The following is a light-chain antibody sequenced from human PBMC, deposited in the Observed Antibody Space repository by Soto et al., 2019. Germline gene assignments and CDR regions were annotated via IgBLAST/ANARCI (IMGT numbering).Light chain of an antibody. J-gene: IGKJ2*01. CDR2: SAS. V-gene: IGKV3-15*01. CDR3: QQFYNWPYA. Sequence: EIVMTQSPATLSVSPGERATLSCRASQSVYSNLAWYQQKPGQAPRRLIYSASSRATGVPARFSGSGSGKEFTLTIGSLQSEDFGDYYCQQFYNWPYAFGQGTKLEIK. CDR1: QSVYSN.